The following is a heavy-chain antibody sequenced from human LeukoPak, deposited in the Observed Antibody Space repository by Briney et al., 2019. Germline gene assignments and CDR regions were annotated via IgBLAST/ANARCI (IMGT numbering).Heavy chain of an antibody. CDR3: NRHHEAWIQLWARPNYYYYYMDV. Sequence: GGSLRLSCAASGFTFSGSAMHWVRQASGKGLEWVGRIRSKANSYATAYAASVKGMFTISRDDSKNTAYLQMNSLRPEDKAVYYCNRHHEAWIQLWARPNYYYYYMDVWGKGTSVTVSS. D-gene: IGHD5-18*01. CDR1: GFTFSGSA. J-gene: IGHJ6*03. CDR2: IRSKANSYAT. V-gene: IGHV3-73*01.